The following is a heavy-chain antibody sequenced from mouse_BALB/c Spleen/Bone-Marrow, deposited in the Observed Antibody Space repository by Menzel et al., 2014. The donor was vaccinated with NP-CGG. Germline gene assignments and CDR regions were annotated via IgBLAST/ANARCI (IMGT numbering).Heavy chain of an antibody. D-gene: IGHD3-3*01. CDR2: IDPYSGGT. CDR3: ARELRRTMDY. Sequence: VQLKDSGPELVKPGASVKVSCKASDYAFTRYNIYWVKQSHGKSLEWIGYIDPYSGGTNYNQKFKGKATLTVDKSSSTDYKNLTRVTSEDSAGYCCARELRRTMDYWGQGTPGTGSS. CDR1: DYAFTRYN. J-gene: IGHJ4*01. V-gene: IGHV1S135*01.